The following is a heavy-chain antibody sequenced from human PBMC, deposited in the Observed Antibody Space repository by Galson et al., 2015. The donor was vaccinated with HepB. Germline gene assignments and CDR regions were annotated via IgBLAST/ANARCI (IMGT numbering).Heavy chain of an antibody. Sequence: SLRLSCAASGITFSSYWLNWVRQAPGKGLEWVANIKQDGSEQYYVDSVKGRFTISRDNAKNLLFLQMNSLRAEDTAVYYCAREKDPSNFWSGYYSWGQGILVTVSS. V-gene: IGHV3-7*03. CDR3: AREKDPSNFWSGYYS. CDR2: IKQDGSEQ. CDR1: GITFSSYW. J-gene: IGHJ4*02. D-gene: IGHD3-3*01.